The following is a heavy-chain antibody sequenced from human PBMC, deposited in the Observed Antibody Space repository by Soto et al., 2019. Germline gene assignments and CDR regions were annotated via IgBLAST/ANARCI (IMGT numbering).Heavy chain of an antibody. J-gene: IGHJ4*02. D-gene: IGHD4-17*01. CDR3: AKRDYGDYGARD. V-gene: IGHV3-23*01. Sequence: EVQLLESGGGLVQPGGSLRLSCAASGFTFSNYPMSSVRQAPGKGLFWVSGISGSGGSTYNADSVKGRLTISRDNSKNTLYLQMNSLRAEDTAVYYCAKRDYGDYGARDWGQGTLVTVSS. CDR2: ISGSGGST. CDR1: GFTFSNYP.